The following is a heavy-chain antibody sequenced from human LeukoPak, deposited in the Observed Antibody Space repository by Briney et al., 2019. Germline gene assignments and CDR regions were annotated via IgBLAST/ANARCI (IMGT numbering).Heavy chain of an antibody. D-gene: IGHD3-10*01. CDR3: ARNYFGSGTYPFDY. Sequence: PSETLSLTCTVSGGSISRYYWSWIRQPPGKGLEWIGYIYYSGTTNYNPSLKSRVTISVDTSKDQFSLKLSSVTAADTAVYYCARNYFGSGTYPFDYWGQGALVTVSS. CDR1: GGSISRYY. CDR2: IYYSGTT. V-gene: IGHV4-59*08. J-gene: IGHJ4*02.